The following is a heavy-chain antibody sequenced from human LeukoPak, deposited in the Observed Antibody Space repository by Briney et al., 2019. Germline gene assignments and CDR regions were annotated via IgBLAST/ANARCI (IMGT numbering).Heavy chain of an antibody. J-gene: IGHJ3*02. CDR1: GGTFSSYA. V-gene: IGHV1-69*04. CDR3: ARDRGVVVIAIGAFDI. Sequence: SVKVSCKASGGTFSSYAISWVRQAPGQGLEWMGRIVPILGIANYAQKFQGRVTITADKSTSTAYMELSSLRSDDTAVYYCARDRGVVVIAIGAFDIWGQGTMVTVSS. D-gene: IGHD2-21*01. CDR2: IVPILGIA.